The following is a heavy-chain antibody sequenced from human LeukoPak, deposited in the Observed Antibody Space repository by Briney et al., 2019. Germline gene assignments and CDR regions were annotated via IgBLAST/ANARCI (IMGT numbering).Heavy chain of an antibody. CDR1: GFTFSTYT. D-gene: IGHD4-17*01. J-gene: IGHJ6*03. V-gene: IGHV3-48*01. CDR3: ARAEDYGDYSFPYYMDV. CDR2: IRRSSSTI. Sequence: GGSLRLSCAASGFTFSTYTMNWVRQAPGKGLEWVSYIRRSSSTIYYADSVKGRFTISRDNAKNSLYLQMNSLRAEDTAVYYCARAEDYGDYSFPYYMDVWGKGTTVTVSS.